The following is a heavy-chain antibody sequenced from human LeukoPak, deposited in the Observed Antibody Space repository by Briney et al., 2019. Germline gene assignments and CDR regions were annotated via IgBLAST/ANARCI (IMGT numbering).Heavy chain of an antibody. V-gene: IGHV3-48*02. CDR1: GFTFSSYS. CDR2: ISSSSTTI. D-gene: IGHD2-21*01. CDR3: ARPNCGGTYGMDV. Sequence: GGSLRLSCAASGFTFSSYSMIWVRQAPGKGLEWVSYISSSSTTIHYADSVKGQFTISRDNAKNSLYLQMDSLRDEDTAVYYCARPNCGGTYGMDVWGQGTTVTVSS. J-gene: IGHJ6*02.